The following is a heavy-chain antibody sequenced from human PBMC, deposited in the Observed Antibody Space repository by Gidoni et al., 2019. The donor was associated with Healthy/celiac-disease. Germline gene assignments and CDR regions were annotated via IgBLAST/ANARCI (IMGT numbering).Heavy chain of an antibody. CDR3: AREVAVDGTWRYYFDY. Sequence: SWVRQAPGQGLEWMGGIIPIFGTANSAQKFQGRVTITADESTSTAYMELNSLRSEDTAVYYCAREVAVDGTWRYYFDYWGQGTLVTVSS. CDR2: IIPIFGTA. D-gene: IGHD6-19*01. J-gene: IGHJ4*02. V-gene: IGHV1-69*01.